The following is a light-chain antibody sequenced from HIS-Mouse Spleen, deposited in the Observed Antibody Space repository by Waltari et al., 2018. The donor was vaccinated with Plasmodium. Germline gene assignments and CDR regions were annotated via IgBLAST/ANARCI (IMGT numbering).Light chain of an antibody. V-gene: IGKV3-20*01. CDR2: GAS. CDR3: QQYGSSGT. Sequence: ELVLTQSPGTLSLSPGERATLSCRASQSVSSSYLAWYQQTPGQAPRLLIDGASSRATGIPDRFSGSGSGTDFTLTISRLEPEDVAVYYCQQYGSSGTFGQGTKVEIK. J-gene: IGKJ1*01. CDR1: QSVSSSY.